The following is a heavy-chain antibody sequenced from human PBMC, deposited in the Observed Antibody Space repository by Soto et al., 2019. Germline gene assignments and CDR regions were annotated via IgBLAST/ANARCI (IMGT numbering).Heavy chain of an antibody. CDR3: ARQADYYGSGSYFDY. CDR2: INAGNGNT. Sequence: ASVKVSCKASGYTFTSYAMHWVRQAPGQRLEWMGWINAGNGNTKYSQKFQGRVTITRDTSASTAYMELSSLRSEDTAVYYCARQADYYGSGSYFDYWGQGTLVTVS. J-gene: IGHJ4*02. V-gene: IGHV1-3*01. D-gene: IGHD3-10*01. CDR1: GYTFTSYA.